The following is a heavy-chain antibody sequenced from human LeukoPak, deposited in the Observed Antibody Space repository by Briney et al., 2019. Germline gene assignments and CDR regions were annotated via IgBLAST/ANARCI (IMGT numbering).Heavy chain of an antibody. J-gene: IGHJ1*01. V-gene: IGHV3-30*18. CDR2: ISYDGSNK. CDR1: GFTFSSYG. D-gene: IGHD4/OR15-4a*01. CDR3: AKKSNGLWWQPSTNEYFQH. Sequence: GGSLRLSCAASGFTFSSYGMHWVRQAPGKGLGWVAVISYDGSNKYYADSVKGRFTISRDNSKNTLYLQMNSLRAEDTAVYYCAKKSNGLWWQPSTNEYFQHWGQGTLVTVSS.